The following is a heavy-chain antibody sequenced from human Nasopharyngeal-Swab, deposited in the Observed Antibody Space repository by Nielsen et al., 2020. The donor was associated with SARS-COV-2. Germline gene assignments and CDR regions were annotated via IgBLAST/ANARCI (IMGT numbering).Heavy chain of an antibody. J-gene: IGHJ4*02. CDR2: IDWDDDK. CDR1: GFSLRISGMC. CDR3: ARTYTAREELTEHYFDY. D-gene: IGHD5-18*01. Sequence: SGPTLVKPTQTLTLTCTFSGFSLRISGMCVSWIRQPPGKALEWLARIDWDDDKYYSTSLKTRLTISKDTSKNQVVLTMTNMDPVDTATYYCARTYTAREELTEHYFDYWGQGTLVTVSS. V-gene: IGHV2-70*11.